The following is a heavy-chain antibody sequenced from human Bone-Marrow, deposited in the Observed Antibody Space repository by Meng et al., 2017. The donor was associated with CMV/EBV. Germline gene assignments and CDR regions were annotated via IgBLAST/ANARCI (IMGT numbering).Heavy chain of an antibody. Sequence: GESLKISCAASGFTFDDYGMSWVRQAPGKGLEWVSGINWNGGSTGYADSVKGRFTISRDNAKNSLYLQMNSLRAEDTALYYCARAKDWNYAYYFDYWGQGTLVTVSS. CDR3: ARAKDWNYAYYFDY. D-gene: IGHD1-7*01. CDR2: INWNGGST. J-gene: IGHJ4*02. V-gene: IGHV3-20*04. CDR1: GFTFDDYG.